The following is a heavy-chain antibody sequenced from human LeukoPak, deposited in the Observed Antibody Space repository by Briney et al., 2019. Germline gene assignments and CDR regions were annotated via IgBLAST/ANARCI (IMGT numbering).Heavy chain of an antibody. J-gene: IGHJ5*02. D-gene: IGHD2-2*01. Sequence: SETLSLTCAVYGGSFSGYYWSWIRQPPGKGLEWIGEMNHSGSTNYNPSLKSRVTISVDTSKNQFSLKLSSVTAADTAVYYCARGHCSSTSCYRGPRRGVWLDPWGQGTLVTVSS. CDR3: ARGHCSSTSCYRGPRRGVWLDP. CDR2: MNHSGST. V-gene: IGHV4-34*01. CDR1: GGSFSGYY.